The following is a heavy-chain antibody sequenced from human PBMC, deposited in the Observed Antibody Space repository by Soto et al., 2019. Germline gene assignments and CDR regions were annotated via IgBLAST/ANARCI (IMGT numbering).Heavy chain of an antibody. CDR3: ARNAAAGISGAYYFDY. CDR2: ISAYNGNT. J-gene: IGHJ4*02. D-gene: IGHD6-13*01. V-gene: IGHV1-18*04. Sequence: ASVKVSCKASGYTFTSYGISWVRQAPGQGLEWMGWISAYNGNTNYAQKLQGRVTMTTDTSTSTAYMELRSLRSADTAVYYCARNAAAGISGAYYFDYWGQGTLVTVSS. CDR1: GYTFTSYG.